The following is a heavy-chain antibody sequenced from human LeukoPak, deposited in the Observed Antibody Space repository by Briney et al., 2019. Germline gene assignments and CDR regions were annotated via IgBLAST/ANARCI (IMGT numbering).Heavy chain of an antibody. CDR3: ARDWDYFDWPRFDY. CDR2: INPNSGGT. D-gene: IGHD3-9*01. V-gene: IGHV1-2*02. CDR1: GYTFTGYY. Sequence: GASVKVSCKASGYTFTGYYMHWVRQAPGQGLEWMGWINPNSGGTNYAQKFQGRVTMTRDTSISTAYMELSRLRSDDTAVYYCARDWDYFDWPRFDYWGQGTLVAVSS. J-gene: IGHJ4*02.